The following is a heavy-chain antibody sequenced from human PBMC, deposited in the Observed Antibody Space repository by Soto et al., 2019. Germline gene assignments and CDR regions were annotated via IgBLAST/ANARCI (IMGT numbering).Heavy chain of an antibody. CDR3: ARGWFGGTYLY. CDR1: GGSFSGYY. Sequence: SETLSLTCTVSGGSFSGYYWTWIRQPPGEGLEWIGEINHSGTANYNPSLKSRVTISQDTSKNQFSLNLTSVTAADTAVYYCARGWFGGTYLYWGQGTLVTVSS. D-gene: IGHD3-10*01. J-gene: IGHJ4*02. V-gene: IGHV4-34*01. CDR2: INHSGTA.